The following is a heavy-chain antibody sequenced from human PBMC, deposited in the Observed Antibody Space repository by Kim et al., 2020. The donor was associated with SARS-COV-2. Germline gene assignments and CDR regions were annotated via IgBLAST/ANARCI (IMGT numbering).Heavy chain of an antibody. V-gene: IGHV4-59*13. J-gene: IGHJ6*02. D-gene: IGHD1-1*01. CDR3: ARDRGLWNGYYYGMDA. CDR2: ISYSGST. Sequence: SETLSLSCAVSGASIDAYYWSWVRQPPGKGLEWIGHISYSGSTRYNPSLTSRATMSVDPSKTHFSLKLTFVTTADTAVYYCARDRGLWNGYYYGMDAWGRGTTVTVSS. CDR1: GASIDAYY.